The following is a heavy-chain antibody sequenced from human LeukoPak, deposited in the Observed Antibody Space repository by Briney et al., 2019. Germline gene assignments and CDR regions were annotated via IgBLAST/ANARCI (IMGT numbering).Heavy chain of an antibody. CDR3: AKDWTGTKPFDL. CDR2: ISSSGSTI. CDR1: GFTFSSYE. V-gene: IGHV3-48*03. Sequence: AGGSLRLSCAASGFTFSSYEMNWVRQAPGKGLEWVSYISSSGSTIYYADSVKGRFTISRDNFKNTLYLQMNSLRAEDTAVYYCAKDWTGTKPFDLWGRGTLVTVSS. D-gene: IGHD3/OR15-3a*01. J-gene: IGHJ2*01.